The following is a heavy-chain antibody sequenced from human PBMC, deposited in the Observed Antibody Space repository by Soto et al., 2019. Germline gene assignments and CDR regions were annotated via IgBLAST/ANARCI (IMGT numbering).Heavy chain of an antibody. D-gene: IGHD6-6*01. CDR1: GFTFSSYG. J-gene: IGHJ4*02. V-gene: IGHV3-30*03. Sequence: GGSLRLSCAASGFTFSSYGMHWVRQAPGKGLEWVAVISYDGSNKYYADSVKGRFTISRDNSKNTLYLQMNSLRAEDTAVYYCARDPQQLVLSQYFDYWGQGTLVTVS. CDR2: ISYDGSNK. CDR3: ARDPQQLVLSQYFDY.